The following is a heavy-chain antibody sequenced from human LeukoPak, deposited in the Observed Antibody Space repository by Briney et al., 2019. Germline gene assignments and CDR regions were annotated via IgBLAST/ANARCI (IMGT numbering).Heavy chain of an antibody. J-gene: IGHJ4*02. D-gene: IGHD2-21*02. CDR1: GGSFSGYY. CDR3: AKDHRAYCGGDCVDFDY. CDR2: ISYDGSNK. Sequence: LSLTCAVYGGSFSGYYWSWVRQAPGKGLEWVAVISYDGSNKYYADSVKGRFTISRDNSKNTLYLQMNSLRAEDTAVYYCAKDHRAYCGGDCVDFDYWGQGTLVTVSS. V-gene: IGHV3-30*18.